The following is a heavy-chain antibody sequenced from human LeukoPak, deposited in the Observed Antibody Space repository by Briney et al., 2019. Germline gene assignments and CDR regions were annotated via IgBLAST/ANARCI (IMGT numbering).Heavy chain of an antibody. Sequence: PSETLSLTCAVYGGSFSGYYWSWIRQPPGKGLEWIGEINHSGSTNYNPSLKSRVTISVDTSKNQFSLKLSSVTAADTAAYYCARLRSDYSNSPDGMDVWGQGTTVTVSS. D-gene: IGHD4-11*01. J-gene: IGHJ6*02. CDR3: ARLRSDYSNSPDGMDV. CDR2: INHSGST. V-gene: IGHV4-34*01. CDR1: GGSFSGYY.